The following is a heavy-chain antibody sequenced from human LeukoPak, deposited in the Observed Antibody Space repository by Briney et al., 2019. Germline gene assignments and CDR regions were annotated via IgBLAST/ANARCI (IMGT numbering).Heavy chain of an antibody. V-gene: IGHV4-59*01. CDR2: LSKSGNT. J-gene: IGHJ3*02. D-gene: IGHD3-9*01. CDR3: ARARYVNSFYAFDI. CDR1: GGSISSYY. Sequence: SETLSLTCTVSGGSISSYYWSWIRLPPGKGLEWIGYLSKSGNTNYSPSLKSRVTIFGDTSKNQFFLKLSSVTAADTAEYYCARARYVNSFYAFDIWGQGTLVTVSS.